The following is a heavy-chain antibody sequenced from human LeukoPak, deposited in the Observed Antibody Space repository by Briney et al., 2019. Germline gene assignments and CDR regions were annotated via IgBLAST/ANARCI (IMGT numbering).Heavy chain of an antibody. D-gene: IGHD6-13*01. CDR1: GYTFTGYY. CDR3: VRDAIAAAGTGG. CDR2: INPNSGGT. V-gene: IGHV1-2*02. J-gene: IGHJ4*02. Sequence: ASVKVSCKASGYTFTGYYMHWVRQAPGQGLEWMGWINPNSGGTDYSQKLQGRVTMTRDTSISTAYMELSSLRSDDRAVYYCVRDAIAAAGTGGWGQGTLVTVSS.